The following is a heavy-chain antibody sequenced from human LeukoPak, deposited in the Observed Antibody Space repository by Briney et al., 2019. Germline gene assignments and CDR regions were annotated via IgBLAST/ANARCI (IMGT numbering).Heavy chain of an antibody. D-gene: IGHD3-3*01. CDR3: ARVDYYDFYLDY. CDR1: GFTFSSYE. Sequence: GGSLRLSCAASGFTFSSYEMNWVRQAPGKGLEWVSYISSSGSTIYYADSVKGRFTISRDNSKNTLYLQMKTLRAEDAAVYYCARVDYYDFYLDYWGQGTLVTVSS. CDR2: ISSSGSTI. V-gene: IGHV3-48*03. J-gene: IGHJ4*02.